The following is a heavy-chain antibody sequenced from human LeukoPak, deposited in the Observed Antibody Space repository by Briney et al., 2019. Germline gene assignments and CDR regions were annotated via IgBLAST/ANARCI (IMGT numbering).Heavy chain of an antibody. CDR3: AKIEGVVDY. D-gene: IGHD2/OR15-2a*01. CDR2: IYSDGTT. CDR1: GFTVSRNY. Sequence: PGGSLRLSCAASGFTVSRNYMSWVRQAPGKGLEWVSLIYSDGTTYYADSLKGRFTISRDNSKNTLYLQMNSLRAEDTAVYYCAKIEGVVDYWGQGTLVTVSS. J-gene: IGHJ4*02. V-gene: IGHV3-53*01.